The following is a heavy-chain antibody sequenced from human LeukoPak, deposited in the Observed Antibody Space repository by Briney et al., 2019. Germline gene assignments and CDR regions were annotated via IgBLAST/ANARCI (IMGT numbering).Heavy chain of an antibody. CDR3: ASGHNGNEYYFDY. CDR1: GFTFDDYG. Sequence: TGGSLRLSCAASGFTFDDYGMSWVRQAPGKGLEWVSGINWNGGSTGYADSVKGRFTISRDNAKNSLYLQMNSLRAEDTALYYCASGHNGNEYYFDYWGQGTLVTVSS. D-gene: IGHD1-1*01. V-gene: IGHV3-20*04. J-gene: IGHJ4*02. CDR2: INWNGGST.